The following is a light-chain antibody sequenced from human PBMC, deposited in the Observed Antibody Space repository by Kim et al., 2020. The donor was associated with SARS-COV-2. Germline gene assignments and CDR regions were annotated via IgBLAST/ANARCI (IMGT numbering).Light chain of an antibody. V-gene: IGLV10-54*04. J-gene: IGLJ3*02. Sequence: QAGLTQPPSVSKGLRQTATLTCTGNRDNVGNEGAAWLQQHQGHPPQLLSYRNNKRPSGISDRFSATRSGSTASLTITGLQPEDEADYYCSAWDSGLRGWVFGGGTQLTVL. CDR2: RNN. CDR1: RDNVGNEG. CDR3: SAWDSGLRGWV.